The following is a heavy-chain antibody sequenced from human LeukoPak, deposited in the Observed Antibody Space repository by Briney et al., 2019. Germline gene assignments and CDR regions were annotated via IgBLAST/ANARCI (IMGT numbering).Heavy chain of an antibody. J-gene: IGHJ4*02. CDR2: IWYDGSNK. Sequence: GGSLRLSCAASGFTFSSYGMHWVRQAPGEGLGWVAVIWYDGSNKYYADSVKGRFTISRDNSKNTLYLQMNSLRAEDTAVYYCAILWFGEFSFDYWGQGTLVTVSS. D-gene: IGHD3-10*01. CDR3: AILWFGEFSFDY. CDR1: GFTFSSYG. V-gene: IGHV3-33*01.